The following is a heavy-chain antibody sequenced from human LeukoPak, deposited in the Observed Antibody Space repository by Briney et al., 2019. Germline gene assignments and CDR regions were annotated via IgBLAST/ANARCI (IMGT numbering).Heavy chain of an antibody. D-gene: IGHD6-13*01. Sequence: GESLKISCKGSGYSFTSYWIGWVRQMPGKGLEWMGIIYPGDSDTKYSPSFQGQVTISADKSISTAYLQWSSLKASDTAMYYCARGAPYSSSWYWFDPWGQGTLVTVSS. CDR1: GYSFTSYW. CDR2: IYPGDSDT. V-gene: IGHV5-51*01. J-gene: IGHJ5*02. CDR3: ARGAPYSSSWYWFDP.